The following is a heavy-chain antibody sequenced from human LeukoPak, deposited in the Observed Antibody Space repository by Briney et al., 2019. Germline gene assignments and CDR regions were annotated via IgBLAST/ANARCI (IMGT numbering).Heavy chain of an antibody. J-gene: IGHJ4*02. D-gene: IGHD2-8*01. CDR2: TIPIFATT. Sequence: SVKVSCKASGGTLTSYVLNWVRQAPGQGLEWMGGTIPIFATTNYARKFQGRVTITTDESTSTSFMELSSLRSEDTALYYCAGDLVQATNGFASWGQGTLVTVSS. CDR1: GGTLTSYV. CDR3: AGDLVQATNGFAS. V-gene: IGHV1-69*05.